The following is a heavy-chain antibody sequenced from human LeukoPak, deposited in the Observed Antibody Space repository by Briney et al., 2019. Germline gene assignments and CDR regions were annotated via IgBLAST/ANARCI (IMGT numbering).Heavy chain of an antibody. V-gene: IGHV1-2*02. CDR1: GYTFTGYY. J-gene: IGHJ4*02. D-gene: IGHD3-22*01. CDR2: INPNSGGT. Sequence: GASVKVSCKASGYTFTGYYMHWVRQAPGQGLEWMGWINPNSGGTNFAQKFQGRVTLTRDTSISTAYMELSRLRSDDTAVYYCASALNYYDSTSQEGNRGQGTLVTVSS. CDR3: ASALNYYDSTSQEGN.